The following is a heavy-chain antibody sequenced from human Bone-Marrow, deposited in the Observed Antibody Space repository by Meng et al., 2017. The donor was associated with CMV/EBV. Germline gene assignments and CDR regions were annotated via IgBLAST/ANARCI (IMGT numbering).Heavy chain of an antibody. D-gene: IGHD3-10*01. CDR2: IWYDGSNK. Sequence: GESLKISCAASGFTFSSYGMHWVRQAPGKGLEWVAVIWYDGSNKYYADSVKGRFTISRDNSKNTLYLQMNSLRAEDTAVYYCAKSQHGAYYGSGSYYARYYYYGMDVWGQGTTVTVSS. J-gene: IGHJ6*02. CDR3: AKSQHGAYYGSGSYYARYYYYGMDV. V-gene: IGHV3-33*06. CDR1: GFTFSSYG.